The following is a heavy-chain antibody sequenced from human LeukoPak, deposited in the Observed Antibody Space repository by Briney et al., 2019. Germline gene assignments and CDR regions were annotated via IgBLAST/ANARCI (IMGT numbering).Heavy chain of an antibody. V-gene: IGHV1-58*01. CDR3: AKDSGSYYVFDY. CDR2: IVVGSGNT. J-gene: IGHJ4*02. CDR1: GFTFTKSA. Sequence: SVKVSCKASGFTFTKSALQWVRQAGGQRLEWIGWIVVGSGNTDYAQKFQERVTITRDMFTSTAYMELSSLRSEDTAVYYCAKDSGSYYVFDYWGQGTLVTVSS. D-gene: IGHD1-26*01.